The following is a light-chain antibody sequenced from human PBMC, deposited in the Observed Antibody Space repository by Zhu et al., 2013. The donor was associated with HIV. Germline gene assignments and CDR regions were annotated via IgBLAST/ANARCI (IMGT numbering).Light chain of an antibody. CDR2: KAS. CDR3: QHYNGYLYP. V-gene: IGKV1-5*03. J-gene: IGKJ2*01. Sequence: DIQMTQSPSTLSASVGDRVTITCRATQSISTWLAWYLQKPGKAPKLLIYKASSLASGVPSRFSGSGSGTEFTLTISSLQPDDFATYYCQHYNGYLYPFGQGTKLEIK. CDR1: QSISTW.